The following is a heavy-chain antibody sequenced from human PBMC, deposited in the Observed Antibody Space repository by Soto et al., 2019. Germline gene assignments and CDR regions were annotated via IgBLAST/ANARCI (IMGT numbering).Heavy chain of an antibody. Sequence: GVSLRLSCAASGFTFTNYAMTWVRQAPGKGLEWVAVISYDGSNKYYADSVKGRFTISRDNSKNTLYLQMNSLRAEDTAVYYCAKERKWELLDFDYWGQGTLVTVSS. CDR2: ISYDGSNK. J-gene: IGHJ4*02. CDR3: AKERKWELLDFDY. D-gene: IGHD1-26*01. V-gene: IGHV3-30*18. CDR1: GFTFTNYA.